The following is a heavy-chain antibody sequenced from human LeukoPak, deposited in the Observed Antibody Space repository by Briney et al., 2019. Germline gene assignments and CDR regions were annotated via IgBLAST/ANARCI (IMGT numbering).Heavy chain of an antibody. J-gene: IGHJ3*02. CDR3: AKTRWFGELFDRLDALDI. D-gene: IGHD3-10*01. Sequence: TGGSLRLSCAASGFTFSSYAMSWVRQAPGKGLEWVSAISGSGGSTYYADSVKGRFTISRDNSKNTLYLQMNSLRAEDTAVYYCAKTRWFGELFDRLDALDIWAKGQWSPSLQ. CDR2: ISGSGGST. CDR1: GFTFSSYA. V-gene: IGHV3-23*01.